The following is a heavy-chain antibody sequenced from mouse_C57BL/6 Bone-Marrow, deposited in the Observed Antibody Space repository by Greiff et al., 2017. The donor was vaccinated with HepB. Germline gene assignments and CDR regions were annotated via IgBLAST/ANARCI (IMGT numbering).Heavy chain of an antibody. CDR3: ARRPITTVVESSFAY. Sequence: VQLQQSGPELVKPGASVKMSCKASGYTFTDYNMHWVKQSHGKSLEWIGYINPNNGGTSYNQKFKGKATLTVNKSSSTAYMELRSLTSEDSAVYYCARRPITTVVESSFAYWGQGTLVTVSA. CDR1: GYTFTDYN. J-gene: IGHJ3*01. D-gene: IGHD1-1*01. CDR2: INPNNGGT. V-gene: IGHV1-22*01.